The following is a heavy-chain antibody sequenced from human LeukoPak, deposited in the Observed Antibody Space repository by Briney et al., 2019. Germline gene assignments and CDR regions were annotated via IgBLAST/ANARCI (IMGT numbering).Heavy chain of an antibody. Sequence: SQTLSLTCVISGDSVFSNSAAWNWIRQSPSRGLEWLGRTYYRSKWSNDYAVSVKSLITINPDTSKNQFSLQLNSVTPEDTAVYYCARTLVATGAFDIWGQGTVVTVSS. D-gene: IGHD5-12*01. CDR1: GDSVFSNSAA. J-gene: IGHJ3*02. CDR2: TYYRSKWSN. V-gene: IGHV6-1*01. CDR3: ARTLVATGAFDI.